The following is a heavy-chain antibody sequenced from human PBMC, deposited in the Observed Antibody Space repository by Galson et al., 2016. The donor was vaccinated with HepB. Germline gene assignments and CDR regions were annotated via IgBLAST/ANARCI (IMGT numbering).Heavy chain of an antibody. Sequence: CAISGDSVSSNSAAWNWIRQSPSRGLEWLGRTYLGSKWYTDYAVSVKSRITINPDTSKNQFSLHLDSLTPDDTAVYYCARDRRGATVFDYWGQGTLVTVSS. CDR1: GDSVSSNSAA. J-gene: IGHJ4*02. D-gene: IGHD3-10*01. V-gene: IGHV6-1*01. CDR2: TYLGSKWYT. CDR3: ARDRRGATVFDY.